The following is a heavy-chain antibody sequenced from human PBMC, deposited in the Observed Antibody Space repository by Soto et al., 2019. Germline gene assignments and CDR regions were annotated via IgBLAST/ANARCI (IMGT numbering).Heavy chain of an antibody. D-gene: IGHD5-18*01. CDR3: ASLHTARIQIAGY. CDR2: INGDGRTT. V-gene: IGHV3-74*01. CDR1: GFTFSNYW. J-gene: IGHJ4*01. Sequence: LRLSCAASGFTFSNYWMHWVRQAPGKGLEWVSRINGDGRTTIYADSVKGRFTSSRDNAKNTLYLQMNSLRAEDTAVYYCASLHTARIQIAGYSGHGIQLTVSS.